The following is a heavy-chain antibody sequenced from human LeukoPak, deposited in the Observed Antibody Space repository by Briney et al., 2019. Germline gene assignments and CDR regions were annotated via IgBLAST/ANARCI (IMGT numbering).Heavy chain of an antibody. CDR1: GGTFSSYA. Sequence: SVKVSCKASGGTFSSYAISWVRQAPGQGLEWMGRIIPIFGIANYAQKFQGRVTITADKTTSTAYMELSSLRSEDTAVYYCARERVVTPGHYYYGMDVWGQGTTVTVSS. CDR3: ARERVVTPGHYYYGMDV. V-gene: IGHV1-69*04. CDR2: IIPIFGIA. J-gene: IGHJ6*02. D-gene: IGHD4-23*01.